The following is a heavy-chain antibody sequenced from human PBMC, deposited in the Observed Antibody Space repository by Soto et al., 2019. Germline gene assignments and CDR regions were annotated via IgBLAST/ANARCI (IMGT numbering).Heavy chain of an antibody. CDR3: ARDLDVVVPAATYYYYGMDV. J-gene: IGHJ6*02. Sequence: QVQLVQSGAEVKKPGSSVKVSCKASGGTFSSYAIIWVRQAPGQGLEWMGGIIPIFGTANYAQKFQGRVTITADESTSTAYMELSSLRSEDTAVYYCARDLDVVVPAATYYYYGMDVWGQGTTVTVSS. CDR1: GGTFSSYA. D-gene: IGHD2-2*01. V-gene: IGHV1-69*01. CDR2: IIPIFGTA.